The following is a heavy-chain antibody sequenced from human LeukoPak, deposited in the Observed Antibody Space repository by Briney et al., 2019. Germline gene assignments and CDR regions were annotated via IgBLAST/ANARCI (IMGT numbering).Heavy chain of an antibody. CDR2: IWYDGSNK. V-gene: IGHV3-33*01. D-gene: IGHD3-22*01. CDR1: GFTFSSYG. Sequence: PGRSLRLSCAASGFTFSSYGMHWVRQAPGKGLEWVAVIWYDGSNKYYADSVKGRFTISRDNSKNTLYLQMNSLRAEDTAVYCCAREGNYYDSSGYYPSLYYFDYWGQGTLVTVSS. CDR3: AREGNYYDSSGYYPSLYYFDY. J-gene: IGHJ4*02.